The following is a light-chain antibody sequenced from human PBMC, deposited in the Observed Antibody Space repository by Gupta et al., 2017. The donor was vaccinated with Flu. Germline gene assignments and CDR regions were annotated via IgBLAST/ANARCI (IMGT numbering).Light chain of an antibody. CDR1: QYISNN. CDR3: QQTYSLPYT. CDR2: LIS. V-gene: IGKV1-39*01. J-gene: IGKJ2*01. Sequence: DIQMTQSPSSLSASVGDRVSITCRASQYISNNLNWFQQKPGEAPKLLIYLISSVESGVPSRFSGTGSGTDFTLTISSLQPDDFATYYCQQTYSLPYTFGQGTKLEIK.